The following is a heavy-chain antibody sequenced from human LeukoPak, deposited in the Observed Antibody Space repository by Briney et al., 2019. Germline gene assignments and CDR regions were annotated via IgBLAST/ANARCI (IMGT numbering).Heavy chain of an antibody. J-gene: IGHJ4*02. V-gene: IGHV1-2*04. Sequence: ASVKVSCKASGYTFTRYYIHWVRQAPGQGLEWMGWINPNSGGTNYAQKFQGWVTMTRDTPITTAYMELSRLRSDDTAVYYCAIGYSGYDHALFDYWGQGTLVTVSS. CDR3: AIGYSGYDHALFDY. CDR2: INPNSGGT. D-gene: IGHD5-12*01. CDR1: GYTFTRYY.